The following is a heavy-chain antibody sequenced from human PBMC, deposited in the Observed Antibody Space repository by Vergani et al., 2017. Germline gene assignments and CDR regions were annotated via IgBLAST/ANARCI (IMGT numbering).Heavy chain of an antibody. D-gene: IGHD3-22*01. J-gene: IGHJ3*02. V-gene: IGHV3-53*01. CDR2: IYSGGST. CDR1: GFTVSSNY. Sequence: EVQLVESGGGLIQPGGSLRLSCAASGFTVSSNYMSWVRQAPGKGLEWVSVIYSGGSTYYADSVKGRFTISRDNSKNTLYLQINSLRAEDTAVYYCARWYYYDSSGYSNAFDIWGQGTMVTVSS. CDR3: ARWYYYDSSGYSNAFDI.